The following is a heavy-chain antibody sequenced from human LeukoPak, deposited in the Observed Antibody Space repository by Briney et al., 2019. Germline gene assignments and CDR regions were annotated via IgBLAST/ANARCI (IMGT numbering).Heavy chain of an antibody. V-gene: IGHV3-11*03. CDR2: ISSSSSYT. Sequence: TGGSLRLSCAASGFTFSDYYMSWIRQAPGKGLEWVSYISSSSSYTNYADSVKGRFTISRDNSKNTLYLQMSSLRAEDTAVYFCVRGYSFGPYGMDVWGQGTTVTVSS. D-gene: IGHD2-15*01. CDR3: VRGYSFGPYGMDV. J-gene: IGHJ6*02. CDR1: GFTFSDYY.